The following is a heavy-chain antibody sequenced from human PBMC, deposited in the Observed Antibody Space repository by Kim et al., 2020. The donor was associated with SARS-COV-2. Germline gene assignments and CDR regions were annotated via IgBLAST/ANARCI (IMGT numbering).Heavy chain of an antibody. CDR2: IDPSDSYS. CDR1: GYSFTSYW. D-gene: IGHD6-13*01. Sequence: GESLKISCKGSGYSFTSYWISWVRQMPGKGLEWMGRIDPSDSYSNYSPSFQGHVTIAADKSISTAYLQWSSLKASDTAMYYCARNITSSWLTPPGFDYWGQGTLVTVSS. V-gene: IGHV5-10-1*01. J-gene: IGHJ4*02. CDR3: ARNITSSWLTPPGFDY.